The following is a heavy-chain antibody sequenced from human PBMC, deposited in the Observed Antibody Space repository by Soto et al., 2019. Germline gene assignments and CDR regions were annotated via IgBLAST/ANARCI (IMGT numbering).Heavy chain of an antibody. CDR2: INHSGST. J-gene: IGHJ1*01. D-gene: IGHD6-13*01. V-gene: IGHV4-34*01. CDR1: GGSFSGYY. CDR3: ARKMAPIAAADLTFQH. Sequence: SETLSLTCAVYGGSFSGYYWSWIRQPPGKGLEWIGEINHSGSTNYNPSLKSRVTISVDTSKNQFSLKLSSVTAADTAVYYCARKMAPIAAADLTFQHWGQGTPVTVSS.